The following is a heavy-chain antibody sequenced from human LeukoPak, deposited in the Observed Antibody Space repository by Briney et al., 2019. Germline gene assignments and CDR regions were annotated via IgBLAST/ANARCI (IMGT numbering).Heavy chain of an antibody. J-gene: IGHJ4*02. V-gene: IGHV1-46*01. Sequence: ASVKVSCKASGYTFTSYYMHWVRQAPGQGLEWMGIINPSGGSTSYAQKFQGRVTMTRDMSTSTDYMELSSLRSEDTAVYYCARLSRKGYSYGPGYYFDYWGQGTLVTVSS. CDR2: INPSGGST. CDR3: ARLSRKGYSYGPGYYFDY. D-gene: IGHD5-18*01. CDR1: GYTFTSYY.